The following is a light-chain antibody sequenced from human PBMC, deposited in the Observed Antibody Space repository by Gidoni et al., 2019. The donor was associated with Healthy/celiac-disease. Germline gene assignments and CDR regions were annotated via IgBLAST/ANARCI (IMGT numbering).Light chain of an antibody. J-gene: IGKJ4*01. Sequence: EIVLTQSPATLSLSPGERATLSCRASQSVSTFLAWYQQKPGQAPRLLIYDASNRATGIPARFSGSGSGTDFTLTISSLEPEDLAVYYCQQRGNWPLTFXGXTKVEIK. CDR1: QSVSTF. V-gene: IGKV3-11*01. CDR3: QQRGNWPLT. CDR2: DAS.